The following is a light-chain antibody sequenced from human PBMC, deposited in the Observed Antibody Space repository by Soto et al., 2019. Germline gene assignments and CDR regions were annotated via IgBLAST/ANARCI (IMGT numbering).Light chain of an antibody. V-gene: IGKV1-39*01. Sequence: DIQMTQSPSSLSASVGDRVTITCRASQSISTYLNWYQHKPGKAPKVLIYAVSSLQSGVPSRFSGSGSGTDFTLTITSLQPEDSATYYCQHSYGTPRTFGQGTK. CDR3: QHSYGTPRT. J-gene: IGKJ1*01. CDR2: AVS. CDR1: QSISTY.